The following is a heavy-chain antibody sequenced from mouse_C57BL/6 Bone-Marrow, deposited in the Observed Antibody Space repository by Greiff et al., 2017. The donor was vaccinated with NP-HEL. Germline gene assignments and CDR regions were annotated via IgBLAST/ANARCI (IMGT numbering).Heavy chain of an antibody. CDR3: ASHYDYDGDYFDY. V-gene: IGHV1-72*01. CDR1: GYTFTSYW. D-gene: IGHD2-4*01. Sequence: VQLQESGAELVKPGASVKLSCKASGYTFTSYWMHWVKQRPGRGLEWIGRIDPNSGGTKYNEKFKSKATLTVDKPSSTAYMQLSSLTSEDSAVYYCASHYDYDGDYFDYWGQGTTLTVSS. CDR2: IDPNSGGT. J-gene: IGHJ2*01.